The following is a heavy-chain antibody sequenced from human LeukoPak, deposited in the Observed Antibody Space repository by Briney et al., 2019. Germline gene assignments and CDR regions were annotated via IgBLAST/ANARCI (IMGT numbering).Heavy chain of an antibody. D-gene: IGHD6-19*01. CDR3: AKADTGSSGWYSRAWFFDY. J-gene: IGHJ4*02. CDR1: GFTFSSYA. V-gene: IGHV3-23*01. Sequence: GGSLRLSCAASGFTFSSYAMSWVRQAPGKGLEWVSAISGSSGSTYYADSVKGRFTISRDNSKNTLYLQMNSLRAEDTAVYYCAKADTGSSGWYSRAWFFDYWGQGTLVTVSS. CDR2: ISGSSGST.